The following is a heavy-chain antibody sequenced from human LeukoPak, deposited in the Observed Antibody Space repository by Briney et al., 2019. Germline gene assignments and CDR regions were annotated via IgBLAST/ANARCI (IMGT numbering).Heavy chain of an antibody. D-gene: IGHD3-22*01. J-gene: IGHJ4*02. CDR1: GFTFSSYG. Sequence: PGGSLRLSCAASGFTFSSYGMHWVRQAPGKGLEWVAVISYDGSNKYYADSVKGRFTISRDNSKNTLYLQMDSLRDEDTAVYYCAKGVKRPLTWYFDYWGQGTLVTVST. CDR3: AKGVKRPLTWYFDY. V-gene: IGHV3-30*18. CDR2: ISYDGSNK.